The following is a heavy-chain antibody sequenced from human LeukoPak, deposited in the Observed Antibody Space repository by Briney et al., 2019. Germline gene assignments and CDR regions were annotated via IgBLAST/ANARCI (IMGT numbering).Heavy chain of an antibody. CDR2: FNPSSGGT. D-gene: IGHD2-2*01. V-gene: IGHV1-2*02. CDR3: PRDVGEYCSSVSCYASDY. J-gene: IGHJ4*02. CDR1: GYTFTGYY. Sequence: ASVKVSCKASGYTFTGYYMHWVRQAPGQGLEWMGWFNPSSGGTNYAQEFQGRVTMTRDTAISTAYMELSRLRSDDTAVYYCPRDVGEYCSSVSCYASDYWGQGTLVTVSS.